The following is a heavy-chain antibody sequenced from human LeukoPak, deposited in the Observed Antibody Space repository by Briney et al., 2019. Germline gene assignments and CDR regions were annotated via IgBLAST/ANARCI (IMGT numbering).Heavy chain of an antibody. CDR1: GFTFRSYA. CDR3: ARVVFDSSSWYFLDY. Sequence: GGSLRLSCAASGFTFRSYAMSWVRQAPGKGLEWVSGTSGGGGSTYYADSVKGRFTISRDNSKNTLYLQMNSLRAEDTAVYYCARVVFDSSSWYFLDYWGQGTLVTVSS. D-gene: IGHD6-13*01. CDR2: TSGGGGST. J-gene: IGHJ4*02. V-gene: IGHV3-23*01.